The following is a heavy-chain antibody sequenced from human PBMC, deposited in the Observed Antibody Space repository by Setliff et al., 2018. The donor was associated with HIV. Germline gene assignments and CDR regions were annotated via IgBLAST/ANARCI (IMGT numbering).Heavy chain of an antibody. CDR1: GGSISTYY. CDR2: INYRGVT. D-gene: IGHD3-3*01. J-gene: IGHJ4*02. V-gene: IGHV4-59*01. Sequence: SETLSLTCTVSGGSISTYYWNWIRQSPGTGLEWIGDINYRGVTYYNPSLKSRVTFSLDTSKNQFSLTLTSVTAADTAVYYCARNTFGSDSERLDSWGQGTLVTVSS. CDR3: ARNTFGSDSERLDS.